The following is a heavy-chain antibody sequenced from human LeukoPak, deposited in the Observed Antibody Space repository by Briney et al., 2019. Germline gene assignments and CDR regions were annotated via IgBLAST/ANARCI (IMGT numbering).Heavy chain of an antibody. D-gene: IGHD3-22*01. J-gene: IGHJ4*02. CDR1: GFTFSSYW. V-gene: IGHV3-7*01. CDR2: IKQDGSEK. Sequence: GGSLRLSCAASGFTFSSYWMSWVRQAPGKGLEWVANIKQDGSEKYYVDSVKGRFTISRDNAKNSLYLQMNSLRAEDTAVYYCARSYDSSGYYPTWFDYWGQGILVTVSS. CDR3: ARSYDSSGYYPTWFDY.